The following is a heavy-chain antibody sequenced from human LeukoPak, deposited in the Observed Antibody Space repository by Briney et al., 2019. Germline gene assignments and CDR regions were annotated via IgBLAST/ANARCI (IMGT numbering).Heavy chain of an antibody. CDR2: IYSGGNT. Sequence: PGGSLRLSCAASGFTVTTKTMSWARQAPGKGLEWVSDIYSGGNTDYRDSVKGRFTIYRDTSKNTLYLQMNSLTVEDTAVYYCARDLTQLVQRSGSWGQGTLVTVSS. CDR3: ARDLTQLVQRSGS. V-gene: IGHV3-53*01. J-gene: IGHJ5*02. CDR1: GFTVTTKT. D-gene: IGHD6-6*01.